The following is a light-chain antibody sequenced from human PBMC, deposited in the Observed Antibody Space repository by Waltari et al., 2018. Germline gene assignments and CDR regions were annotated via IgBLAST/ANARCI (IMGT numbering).Light chain of an antibody. CDR3: QHYVNLPVT. CDR2: AAS. Sequence: EIVLTQSPGTLSLSPGERATLSCRASQSVSRALAWYQQKPGQAPRLLIYAASTRATGVPDRFSGSGSGTDFSLTISRLDHEDFAVYYCQHYVNLPVTFGQGTKVEI. J-gene: IGKJ1*01. V-gene: IGKV3-20*01. CDR1: QSVSRA.